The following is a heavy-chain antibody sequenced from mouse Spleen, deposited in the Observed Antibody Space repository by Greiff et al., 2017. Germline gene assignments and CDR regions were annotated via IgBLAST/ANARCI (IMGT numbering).Heavy chain of an antibody. V-gene: IGHV2-6*02. CDR3: ARKDSSGYVPFAY. J-gene: IGHJ3*01. Sequence: VQLQQSGPGLVAPSQSLSITCTVSGFSFTSYGVHWVRQPPGKGLEWLVVIWSDGSTTYNSALKSRLSISKDNSKSQVFLKMNSLQTDDTATYYCARKDSSGYVPFAYWGQGTLVTVSA. D-gene: IGHD3-2*01. CDR1: GFSFTSYG. CDR2: IWSDGST.